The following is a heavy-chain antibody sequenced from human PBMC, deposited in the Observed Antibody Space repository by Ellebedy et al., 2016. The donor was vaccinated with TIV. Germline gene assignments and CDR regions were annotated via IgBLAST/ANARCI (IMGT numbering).Heavy chain of an antibody. CDR2: VWYDGSDK. Sequence: GESLKISCAASGFTFSTYGLHWVRQAPGKGLEWVAVVWYDGSDKYYADSVKGRFHISRDNSKNTLFLQMNSLRAEDTAVYYCARESCNNITCYFDYWGLGTLVTVSS. J-gene: IGHJ4*02. D-gene: IGHD2/OR15-2a*01. V-gene: IGHV3-33*01. CDR1: GFTFSTYG. CDR3: ARESCNNITCYFDY.